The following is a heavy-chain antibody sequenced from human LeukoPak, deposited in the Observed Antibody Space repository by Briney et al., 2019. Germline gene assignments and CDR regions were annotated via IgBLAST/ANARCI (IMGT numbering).Heavy chain of an antibody. CDR3: VRTDIVVVPAAISGWFDP. Sequence: SETLSLTCAVYGGSFSGYYWTWIRQPPGKGLEWIGEMNHSGSAYYNPSLKSRVTISVDTSKNQFSLKLSSVTAADTAVFYCVRTDIVVVPAAISGWFDPWGQGTLVTVSS. V-gene: IGHV4-34*01. D-gene: IGHD2-2*01. CDR1: GGSFSGYY. J-gene: IGHJ5*02. CDR2: MNHSGSA.